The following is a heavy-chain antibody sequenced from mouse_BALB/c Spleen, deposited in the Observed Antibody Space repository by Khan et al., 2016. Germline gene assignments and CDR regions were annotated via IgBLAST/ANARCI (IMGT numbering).Heavy chain of an antibody. D-gene: IGHD4-1*01. J-gene: IGHJ4*01. Sequence: QVQLQQPGAELVRPGSSVKISCKASGYAFSSYWMNWVKQRPGQGLEWIGQIYPGDGDNNYNGKFKGKATLTADKSSSTAYMQLSSLTAEDSAVYFCAKLTGTGEAMDCWGQGASVTVSS. CDR1: GYAFSSYW. V-gene: IGHV1-80*01. CDR2: IYPGDGDN. CDR3: AKLTGTGEAMDC.